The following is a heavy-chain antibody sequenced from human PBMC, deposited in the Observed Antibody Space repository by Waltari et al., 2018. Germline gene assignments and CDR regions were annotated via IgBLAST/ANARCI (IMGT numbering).Heavy chain of an antibody. D-gene: IGHD3-3*01. J-gene: IGHJ6*03. V-gene: IGHV1-2*02. CDR3: ARERDDFWSGYYTGMYYYYYMDV. CDR1: GYTFTGYY. CDR2: INPNRGGK. Sequence: QVQLVQSGAEVKKPGASVKVSCKASGYTFTGYYMHWVRQAPGQGLEWMGWINPNRGGKNYAQKFQGRVTMTRDTSISTAYMELSRLRSDDTAVYYCARERDDFWSGYYTGMYYYYYMDVWGKGTTVTISS.